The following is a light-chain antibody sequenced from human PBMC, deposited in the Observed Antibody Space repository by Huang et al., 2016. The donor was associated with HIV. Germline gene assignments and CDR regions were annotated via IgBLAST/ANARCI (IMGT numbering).Light chain of an antibody. V-gene: IGKV1-16*01. J-gene: IGKJ2*01. CDR1: QDINNR. Sequence: DIQMTQSPSSRSTSVGARVTITCRASQDINNRLAWYRQKPGKAPEPLIYAASNLQSGGPSRFSGGGSGTYFTLTIRGLQPEDFATYYCQQFDTFPYTFGRGTRLDI. CDR3: QQFDTFPYT. CDR2: AAS.